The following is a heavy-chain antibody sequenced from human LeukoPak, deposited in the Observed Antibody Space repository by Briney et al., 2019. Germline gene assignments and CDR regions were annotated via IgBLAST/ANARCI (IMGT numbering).Heavy chain of an antibody. D-gene: IGHD4-17*01. J-gene: IGHJ5*02. CDR1: GNSFGDYY. CDR2: IYTSGST. Sequence: SETPSLTCTVSGNSFGDYYWSWIRQPAGKGLEWIGRIYTSGSTTYNPSLKSRVTMSVDTSKSQFSLNLMSVTAADTAVYYCTRDTGTTGEVKFDHWGQGTLVTVSS. CDR3: TRDTGTTGEVKFDH. V-gene: IGHV4-4*07.